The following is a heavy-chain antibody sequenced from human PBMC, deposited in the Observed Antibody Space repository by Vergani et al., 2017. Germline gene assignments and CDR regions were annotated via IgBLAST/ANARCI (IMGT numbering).Heavy chain of an antibody. CDR3: ARSKAYVWVSYPTLVSNDAFDI. CDR1: GYTFTSYD. J-gene: IGHJ3*02. Sequence: QVQLVQSGAEVKKPGASVKVSCKASGYTFTSYDINWVRQATGQGLEWMGWRNPNSGNTGYAQKFQGRVTMTRNTSISTAYMELSSLRSEDTAVYYCARSKAYVWVSYPTLVSNDAFDIWGQGTMVTVSS. D-gene: IGHD3-16*01. V-gene: IGHV1-8*01. CDR2: RNPNSGNT.